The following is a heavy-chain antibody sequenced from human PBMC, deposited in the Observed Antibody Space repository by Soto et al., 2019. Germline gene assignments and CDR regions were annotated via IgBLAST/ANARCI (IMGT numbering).Heavy chain of an antibody. CDR1: GYTFTSYG. V-gene: IGHV1-18*01. CDR3: ARPMVRVTHFYYYGIDV. Sequence: QVQLVQSGAEVKKPGASVKVSCKASGYTFTSYGISWVRQAPGQGLEWMGWISAYNGNTNYAQKLPVRVTMTTDTSTSTAYMELRRLRSDDTAVYYCARPMVRVTHFYYYGIDVWGQGTTVTVSS. J-gene: IGHJ6*02. D-gene: IGHD3-10*01. CDR2: ISAYNGNT.